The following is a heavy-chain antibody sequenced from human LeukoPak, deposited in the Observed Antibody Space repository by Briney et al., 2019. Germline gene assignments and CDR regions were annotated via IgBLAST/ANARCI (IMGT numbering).Heavy chain of an antibody. Sequence: SETLSLTCTVSGGSISSYYWSWIRQPPGKGLEWIGYIYYSGSTNYNPSLKSRVTISVDTSKNQFSLKLSSVTAADTAVYYCAGGHSSGWYLWFDYWGQGTLVTVSS. D-gene: IGHD6-19*01. CDR3: AGGHSSGWYLWFDY. J-gene: IGHJ4*02. V-gene: IGHV4-59*01. CDR1: GGSISSYY. CDR2: IYYSGST.